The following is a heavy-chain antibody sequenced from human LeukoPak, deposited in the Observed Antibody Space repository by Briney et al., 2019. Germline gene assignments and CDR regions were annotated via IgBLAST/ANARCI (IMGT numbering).Heavy chain of an antibody. D-gene: IGHD6-6*01. CDR2: IYYSGST. Sequence: SETLSLTCTVSGGSISSSSYYWGWIRQPPGKGLEWIGSIYYSGSTYYNPSLKSRVTISVDTSKNQFSLKLSSVTAADTAVYYCARSPTSGIAARRRLNWFDPRGQGTLVTVSS. V-gene: IGHV4-39*01. CDR1: GGSISSSSYY. CDR3: ARSPTSGIAARRRLNWFDP. J-gene: IGHJ5*02.